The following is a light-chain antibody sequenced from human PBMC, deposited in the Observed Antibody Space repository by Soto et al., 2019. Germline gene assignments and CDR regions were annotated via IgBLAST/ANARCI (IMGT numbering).Light chain of an antibody. V-gene: IGLV2-11*01. CDR3: CSYAGSYTYV. Sequence: QSVLTQPRSVSGSPGQSVTISCTGTSSDVGLFDYVSWYQQHPGKAPKLMIYDVSKRPSGVPDRFSGSKSGNTASLTISGLQAEDEADYYCCSYAGSYTYVFGIGTKVTVL. CDR1: SSDVGLFDY. J-gene: IGLJ1*01. CDR2: DVS.